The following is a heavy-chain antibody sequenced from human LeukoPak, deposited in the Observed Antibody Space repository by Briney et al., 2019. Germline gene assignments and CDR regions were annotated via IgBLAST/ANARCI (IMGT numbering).Heavy chain of an antibody. Sequence: GGSLTLSCAASGFTFSSYSMNWVRQAPGKGLEWVSSISSSSGYIYYADSVKGRFTISRDNAKNSLYLQMNSLRAEDTAVYYCARDPGYCSGGSCQYYYYYYMDVWGKGTTVTVSS. J-gene: IGHJ6*03. V-gene: IGHV3-21*01. D-gene: IGHD2-15*01. CDR1: GFTFSSYS. CDR3: ARDPGYCSGGSCQYYYYYYMDV. CDR2: ISSSSGYI.